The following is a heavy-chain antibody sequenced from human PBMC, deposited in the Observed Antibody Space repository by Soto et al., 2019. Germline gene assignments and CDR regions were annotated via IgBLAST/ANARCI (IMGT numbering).Heavy chain of an antibody. CDR2: IYYSGNT. CDR3: ARCPGISARQHEVWFDP. CDR1: GGSISSGYYY. Sequence: PSETLSLTCSVSGGSISSGYYYWSWIRQPPGKGLEWIGNIYYSGNTYYNPSLKSRLIISIDTSKNQFSLKVGSVTAADTAVYYCARCPGISARQHEVWFDPWGQGTLVIVSS. D-gene: IGHD3-10*02. V-gene: IGHV4-30-4*01. J-gene: IGHJ5*02.